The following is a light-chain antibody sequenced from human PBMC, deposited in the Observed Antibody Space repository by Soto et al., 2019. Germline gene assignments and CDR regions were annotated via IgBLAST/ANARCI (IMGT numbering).Light chain of an antibody. Sequence: EIVMTQSPSTLPVPPGERVTLSCSASQIINSNFAWYQQKPGQAPRLLIYDASTRATGIPARFSGSGSGTEFTLTISGLQSEDFAVYFCQQYNNWPSYTFGQGTK. CDR3: QQYNNWPSYT. J-gene: IGKJ2*01. CDR1: QIINSN. CDR2: DAS. V-gene: IGKV3-15*01.